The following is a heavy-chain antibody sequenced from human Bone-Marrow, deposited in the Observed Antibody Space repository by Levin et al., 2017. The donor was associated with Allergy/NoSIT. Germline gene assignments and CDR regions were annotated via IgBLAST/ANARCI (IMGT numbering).Heavy chain of an antibody. CDR1: GFTFSNAW. Sequence: PGGSLRLSCAASGFTFSNAWMSWVRQAPGKGLEWVGRIKSKTDGGTTDYAAPVKGRFTISRDDSKNTLYLQMNSLKTEDTAVYYCTTAGRAIFGVVIKDYYYMDVWGKGTTVTVSS. CDR2: IKSKTDGGTT. D-gene: IGHD3-3*01. J-gene: IGHJ6*03. CDR3: TTAGRAIFGVVIKDYYYMDV. V-gene: IGHV3-15*01.